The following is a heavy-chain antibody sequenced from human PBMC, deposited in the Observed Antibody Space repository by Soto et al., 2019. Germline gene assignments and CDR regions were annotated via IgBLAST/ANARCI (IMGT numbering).Heavy chain of an antibody. CDR1: GFTFSSYG. J-gene: IGHJ4*02. CDR2: ISYDGSNK. CDR3: AKDLDIAAVGTGFDY. V-gene: IGHV3-30*18. Sequence: PVGSLRLSCAASGFTFSSYGMHWVRQAPGKGLEWVAVISYDGSNKYYADSVKGRFTISRDNSKNTLYLQMNSLRAEDTAVYYCAKDLDIAAVGTGFDYWGQGTLVTV. D-gene: IGHD6-13*01.